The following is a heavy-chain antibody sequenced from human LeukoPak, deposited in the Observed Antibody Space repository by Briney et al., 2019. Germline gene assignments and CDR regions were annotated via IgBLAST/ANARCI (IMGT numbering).Heavy chain of an antibody. V-gene: IGHV3-23*01. CDR3: AINGSSWYDY. CDR1: GLTFSSSA. CDR2: ISGSGYVT. D-gene: IGHD6-13*01. Sequence: GGSLRLSCAASGLTFSSSAMSWVRQAPGQGLEWVSSISGSGYVTYYADSVKGRFTLSRDNFENTLYLRMNSLRAEDTAVYYCAINGSSWYDYWGQGTLVTVSS. J-gene: IGHJ4*02.